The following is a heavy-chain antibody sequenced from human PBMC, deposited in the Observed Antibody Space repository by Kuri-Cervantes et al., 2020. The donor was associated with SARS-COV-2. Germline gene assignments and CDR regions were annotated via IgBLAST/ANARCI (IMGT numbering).Heavy chain of an antibody. CDR3: ARGRVPAAIWAGSYYYYMDV. D-gene: IGHD2-2*01. CDR2: MNPNSGNT. Sequence: ASVKVSCKASGYTFTSYDINWVRQATGQGLEWMGWMNPNSGNTGYAQKFQGRVTMTRNTSVSTAYMELSSLRSEDTAVYYCARGRVPAAIWAGSYYYYMDVWGKGTTVTVSS. J-gene: IGHJ6*03. CDR1: GYTFTSYD. V-gene: IGHV1-8*02.